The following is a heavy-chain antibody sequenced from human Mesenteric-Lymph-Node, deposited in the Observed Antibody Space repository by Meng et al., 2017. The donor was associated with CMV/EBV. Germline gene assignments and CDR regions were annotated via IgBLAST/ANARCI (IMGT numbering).Heavy chain of an antibody. D-gene: IGHD3-10*01. V-gene: IGHV3-21*01. J-gene: IGHJ4*02. Sequence: GESLKISCAASGFTFSGYSMNWVRQAPGKGLEWVSSISSSSRYIYYADSVKGRFTISRDNAKNSLYLQMNSLRAGDTAVYYCARDPHFGALDYWGQGTLVTVSS. CDR2: ISSSSRYI. CDR1: GFTFSGYS. CDR3: ARDPHFGALDY.